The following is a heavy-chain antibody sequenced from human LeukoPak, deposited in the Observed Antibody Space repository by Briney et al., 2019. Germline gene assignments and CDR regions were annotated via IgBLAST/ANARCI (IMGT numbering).Heavy chain of an antibody. CDR3: ARGMYNSSGFDY. V-gene: IGHV3-21*01. CDR1: GFTFSSYS. D-gene: IGHD1-20*01. Sequence: GGSLRLSCAASGFTFSSYSMNWVRQAPGKGLEWVSSISSSSSYIYYADSVKGRFTISRDNAKNSLYLQMNSLRAEDTAVYHCARGMYNSSGFDYWGRGTLVTVSS. CDR2: ISSSSSYI. J-gene: IGHJ4*02.